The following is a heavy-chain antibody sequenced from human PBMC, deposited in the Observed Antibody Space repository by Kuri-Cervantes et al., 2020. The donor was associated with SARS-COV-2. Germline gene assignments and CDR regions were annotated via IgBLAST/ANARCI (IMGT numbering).Heavy chain of an antibody. CDR2: ISSSSRTI. Sequence: GESLKISCAASGFTFSNYAMTWVRQAPGKGLEWVSYISSSSRTIYYADSVKGRFTISRDNSKNTLYLQMNSLRAEDTAVYYCARGYMPMDIVVVPADRGFDYWGQGTLVTVSS. CDR1: GFTFSNYA. V-gene: IGHV3-48*01. J-gene: IGHJ4*02. D-gene: IGHD2-2*03. CDR3: ARGYMPMDIVVVPADRGFDY.